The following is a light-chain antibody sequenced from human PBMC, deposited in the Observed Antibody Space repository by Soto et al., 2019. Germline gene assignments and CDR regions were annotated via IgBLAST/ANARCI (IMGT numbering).Light chain of an antibody. CDR3: HQYASSPQT. CDR2: GPS. Sequence: EIVLTQSPGTLSLSPGERATLSCRASQSVAKSYLAWYQQEPGQAPRLLIYGPSSRATGIPDRFSGSGSGTDFTLTISRLEPEDFAVYYCHQYASSPQTFGQGTKVEIK. J-gene: IGKJ1*01. CDR1: QSVAKSY. V-gene: IGKV3-20*01.